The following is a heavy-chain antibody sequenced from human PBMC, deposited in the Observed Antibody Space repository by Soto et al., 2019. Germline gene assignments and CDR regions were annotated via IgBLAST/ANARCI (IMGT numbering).Heavy chain of an antibody. CDR3: ARGIGQQLPPLD. D-gene: IGHD2-2*01. CDR2: IYYTGSS. CDR1: GGSISSYY. V-gene: IGHV4-59*01. Sequence: QVQLQESGPGLVKPSETLSLTCTVSGGSISSYYWSWIRQPPGKGLEWIGYIYYTGSSNYNPSLKSRVTISVDPSKNQFSLKLSSVTAADTAVYYCARGIGQQLPPLDWGQGTLVTVSS. J-gene: IGHJ4*02.